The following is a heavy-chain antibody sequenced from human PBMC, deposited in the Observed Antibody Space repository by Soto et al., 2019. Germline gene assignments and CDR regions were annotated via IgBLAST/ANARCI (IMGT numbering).Heavy chain of an antibody. Sequence: SVKVSCKASGGTFRSETITWVRQAPGQGVEWMGGIIPISDTANYAQNFRGRVPITADESTSTVYLELSRLRSDDTAVYYCATLVPAPIKLFPRLGWFDPWGQGTLVTVSS. J-gene: IGHJ5*02. D-gene: IGHD2-2*02. CDR1: GGTFRSET. CDR2: IIPISDTA. V-gene: IGHV1-69*13. CDR3: ATLVPAPIKLFPRLGWFDP.